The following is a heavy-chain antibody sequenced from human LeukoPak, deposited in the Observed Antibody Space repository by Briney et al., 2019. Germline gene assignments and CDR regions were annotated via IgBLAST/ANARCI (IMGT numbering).Heavy chain of an antibody. CDR3: ARVPGRYCSGGSCYSDY. CDR2: INGGTT. Sequence: GGSLRLSCAASGFTFSSYAMNWVRQAPGKGLEWVSSINGGTTYYADSVKGRFTISRDNSKDTLYLQMNSLRAEDTSIYYCARVPGRYCSGGSCYSDYWGQGTLVTVSS. J-gene: IGHJ4*02. D-gene: IGHD2-15*01. CDR1: GFTFSSYA. V-gene: IGHV3-23*01.